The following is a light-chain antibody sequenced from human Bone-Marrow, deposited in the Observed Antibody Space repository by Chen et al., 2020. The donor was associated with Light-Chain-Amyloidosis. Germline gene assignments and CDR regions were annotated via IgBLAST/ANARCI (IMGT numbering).Light chain of an antibody. CDR2: TDY. CDR1: MSNIGNNV. Sequence: QSVLTQPPSASGTPGQRVTISCSGSMSNIGNNVVNWYQDLPGTAPRLLINTDYKRPSGVPDRFSGSKSGTSASLAIRGLQSEDEADYYCATWDDSLNGPLFGGGTKLTVL. V-gene: IGLV1-44*01. CDR3: ATWDDSLNGPL. J-gene: IGLJ3*02.